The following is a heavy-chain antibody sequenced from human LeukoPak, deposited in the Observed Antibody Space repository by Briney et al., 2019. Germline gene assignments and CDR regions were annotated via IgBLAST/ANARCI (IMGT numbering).Heavy chain of an antibody. CDR3: AKERQSNGYFDY. D-gene: IGHD4-11*01. CDR2: LSGSGGSS. J-gene: IGHJ4*02. CDR1: GFTFSSYA. V-gene: IGHV3-23*01. Sequence: PGGSLRLSCAASGFTFSSYAMSWVRQAPGKGLEWVSALSGSGGSSYYADSVKGRFTISRDNSKNTLYLQMNSLRADDTAVYYCAKERQSNGYFDYWGQGTLVTVSS.